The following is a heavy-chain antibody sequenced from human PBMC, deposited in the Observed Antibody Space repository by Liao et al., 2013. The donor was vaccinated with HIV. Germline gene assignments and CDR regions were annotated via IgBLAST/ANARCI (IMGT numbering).Heavy chain of an antibody. CDR2: IYYTGKT. V-gene: IGHV4-39*07. CDR3: AREAFLGPFDF. CDR1: GDSMASSTYY. Sequence: HLLLQESGPGLVKPSETLSLTCTVSGDSMASSTYYWGWIRQSPGKGPEWIATIYYTGKTYLNPSLKSRVTISLDMSRNQFSLRLTSVTAADTARYYCAREAFLGPFDFWGLGTLVTVSS. D-gene: IGHD2/OR15-2a*01. J-gene: IGHJ4*02.